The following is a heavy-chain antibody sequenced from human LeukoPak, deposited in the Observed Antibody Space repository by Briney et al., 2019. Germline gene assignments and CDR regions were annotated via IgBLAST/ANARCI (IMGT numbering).Heavy chain of an antibody. J-gene: IGHJ4*02. D-gene: IGHD6-13*01. CDR3: ARGGIWGREPPDY. V-gene: IGHV1-2*06. CDR2: INPNSGVT. Sequence: GASLKVSCRTSGYTFTGYYIHRVRQAPGQGFDWMGRINPNSGVTYYAQKFQGRVTVTRDTSISTVYMEMRRLRSDDMAVYYCARGGIWGREPPDYWGQGTLVTVSS. CDR1: GYTFTGYY.